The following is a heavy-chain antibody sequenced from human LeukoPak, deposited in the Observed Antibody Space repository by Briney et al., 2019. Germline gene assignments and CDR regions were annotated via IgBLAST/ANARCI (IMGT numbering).Heavy chain of an antibody. CDR1: GYTLTELS. J-gene: IGHJ3*02. CDR3: ATLVGAGAFDI. D-gene: IGHD1-26*01. Sequence: ASVKVSCKVSGYTLTELSMHWVRQAPGKGLEWMGGFDPGDGETIYAQKFQGRVTMTEDTSTDTAYMELGSLRSEDTAVYYCATLVGAGAFDIWGQGTMVTVSS. CDR2: FDPGDGET. V-gene: IGHV1-24*01.